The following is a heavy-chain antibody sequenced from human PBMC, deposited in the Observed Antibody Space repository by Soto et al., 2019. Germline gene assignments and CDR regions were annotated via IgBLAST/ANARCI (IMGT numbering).Heavy chain of an antibody. CDR3: AILDFGDYLLSYGVDV. V-gene: IGHV3-48*03. CDR2: ITSSSDAI. J-gene: IGHJ6*02. Sequence: VQLVESGGGVVQPGRSLRLSCAASGFPSRSYEMNWVRQAPGKGPEWVSYITSSSDAIYYAASVKGRFTVSRDNAKNSLYLQMNSLRAEDTAVYYCAILDFGDYLLSYGVDVWGQGTTVTVSS. D-gene: IGHD4-17*01. CDR1: GFPSRSYE.